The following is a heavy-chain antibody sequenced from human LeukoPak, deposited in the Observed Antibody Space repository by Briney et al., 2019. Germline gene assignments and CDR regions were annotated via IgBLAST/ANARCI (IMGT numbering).Heavy chain of an antibody. V-gene: IGHV1-69*04. CDR1: GGTFSSYA. J-gene: IGHJ5*02. Sequence: SVKVSCKASGGTFSSYAISWVRQAPGQGLEWMGRIIPIFGIANYAQKFQGRVTITADKSTSTAYMELSSLRSEDTAVYYCARVSCSSTSCLLSKPYNWFDPWGQGTLVTVSS. CDR2: IIPIFGIA. D-gene: IGHD2-2*01. CDR3: ARVSCSSTSCLLSKPYNWFDP.